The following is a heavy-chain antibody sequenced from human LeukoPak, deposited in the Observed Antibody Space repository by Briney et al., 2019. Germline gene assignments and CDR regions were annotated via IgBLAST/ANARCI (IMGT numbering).Heavy chain of an antibody. CDR3: ARAGGYCGRISCPYYVDY. CDR1: GFTFSSYG. D-gene: IGHD2-15*01. J-gene: IGHJ4*02. V-gene: IGHV3-30*02. CDR2: IRYDGSNK. Sequence: GGSLRLSCAASGFTFSSYGMHWVRQAPGKGLEGVAFIRYDGSNKYYADHVKGRFTISRDNSKNTLYLQMNSLKAEDTAVYYCARAGGYCGRISCPYYVDYWGQGSLVGVSS.